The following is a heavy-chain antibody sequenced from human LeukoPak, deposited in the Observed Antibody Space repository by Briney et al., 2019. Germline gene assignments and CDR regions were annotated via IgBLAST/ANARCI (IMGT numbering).Heavy chain of an antibody. CDR2: IHTRGDT. J-gene: IGHJ5*02. CDR1: GLTGSHNY. Sequence: GGSLRLSCAASGLTGSHNYVSWVRQAPGKGLEWVSAIHTRGDTCYADSVKSRFTISRDTSKNTLYLQINSLRVEDTAVYYCIVFGDSNHWGQGTLVTVSS. D-gene: IGHD4-17*01. V-gene: IGHV3-53*01. CDR3: IVFGDSNH.